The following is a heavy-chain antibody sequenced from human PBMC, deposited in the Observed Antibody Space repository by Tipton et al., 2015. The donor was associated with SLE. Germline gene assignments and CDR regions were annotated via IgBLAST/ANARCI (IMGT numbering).Heavy chain of an antibody. CDR3: ARDRYCSSTSCYNNAFDI. Sequence: QLVQSGAEVKKPGASVKVSCKASGYTFTSYDINWVRQAPGQGLEWMGWISPYSGNTNYAQKLQGRVTMTTDTSTSTAYMELRSRRSDDTAVYYGARDRYCSSTSCYNNAFDIWGQGTMVTVSS. CDR1: GYTFTSYD. D-gene: IGHD2-2*02. J-gene: IGHJ3*02. V-gene: IGHV1-18*01. CDR2: ISPYSGNT.